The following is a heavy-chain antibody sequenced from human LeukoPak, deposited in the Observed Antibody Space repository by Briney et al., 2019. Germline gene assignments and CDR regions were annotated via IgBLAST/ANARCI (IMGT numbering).Heavy chain of an antibody. CDR3: ARDACSTTNCYLAY. V-gene: IGHV3-21*01. Sequence: GGSLRLSCAASGFTFSNYNMNWVRQAPGKGLEWVLSISSSSSYIYYADSVKGRFTISSDNAKNSLYLQMNSLRAEDTAVYYCARDACSTTNCYLAYWGQGTLVTVSS. CDR1: GFTFSNYN. J-gene: IGHJ4*02. CDR2: ISSSSSYI. D-gene: IGHD2-2*01.